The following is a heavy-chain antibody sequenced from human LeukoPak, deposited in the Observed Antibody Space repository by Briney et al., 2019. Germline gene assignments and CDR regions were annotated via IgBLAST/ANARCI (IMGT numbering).Heavy chain of an antibody. CDR2: INPNSGGT. Sequence: ASVKVSCKASGYTFTGYYMHWVRQAPGQGLEWMGRINPNSGGTNYAQKFQGRVNMTRVTSISTAYMELSRLRSDDTAVYYCARSVATTLYYFDYWGQGTLVTVSS. CDR3: ARSVATTLYYFDY. D-gene: IGHD5-12*01. CDR1: GYTFTGYY. J-gene: IGHJ4*02. V-gene: IGHV1-2*06.